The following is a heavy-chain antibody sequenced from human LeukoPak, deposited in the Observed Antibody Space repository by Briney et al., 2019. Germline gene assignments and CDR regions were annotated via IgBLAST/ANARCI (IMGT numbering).Heavy chain of an antibody. CDR1: GFTFSSYS. J-gene: IGHJ4*02. Sequence: GGSLRLSCAASGFTFSSYSINWVRQPPGKGLEWVSSISSSSSYIYYADSVKGRFTISRDNAKNSLYLQMNSLRAEDRGVYSCARGKGGGDHWGQGTLVTVSS. CDR2: ISSSSSYI. V-gene: IGHV3-21*01. D-gene: IGHD3-16*01. CDR3: ARGKGGGDH.